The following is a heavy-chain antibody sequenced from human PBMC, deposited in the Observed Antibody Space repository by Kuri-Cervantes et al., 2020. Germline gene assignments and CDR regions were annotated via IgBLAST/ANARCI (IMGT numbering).Heavy chain of an antibody. CDR1: GFTFSSYS. D-gene: IGHD3-16*02. V-gene: IGHV3-23*01. CDR2: IGDSGYST. Sequence: GESLKISCAASGFTFSSYSMNWVRQAPGKGLEWVSAIGDSGYSTYYAESVKGRFTISRDNSKNTLSLQMNSLRAEDTAVYYCAKEKVWGSYRCLDYWGQGTLVTVSS. J-gene: IGHJ4*02. CDR3: AKEKVWGSYRCLDY.